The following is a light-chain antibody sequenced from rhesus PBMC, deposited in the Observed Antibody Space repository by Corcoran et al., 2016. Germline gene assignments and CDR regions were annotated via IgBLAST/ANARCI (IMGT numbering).Light chain of an antibody. CDR2: AAS. J-gene: IGKJ2*01. Sequence: DIQMTQSPSSLSASVGDRVTVTCRASQGINKELSWYQQKQGKAPILLIYAASTLQTGVSSRFSGSGTGTDYTLTISSLQPEDVATYYWLQDYATPYSFGQGTKVEIK. CDR1: QGINKE. V-gene: IGKV1-94*01. CDR3: LQDYATPYS.